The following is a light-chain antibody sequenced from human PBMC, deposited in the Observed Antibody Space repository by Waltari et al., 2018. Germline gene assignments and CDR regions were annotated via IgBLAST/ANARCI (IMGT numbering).Light chain of an antibody. CDR1: ASNTGRNA. Sequence: QSVLTQPPSVSEAPRPSVPTPCSGSASNTGRNAAHWYQQPPGKAPKLPIYFSDLLPSGVSDRFSGSKSGTSASLAISGLQSEDEADYYCAAWDDSLNGWVFGGGTKLTVL. V-gene: IGLV1-36*01. CDR3: AAWDDSLNGWV. CDR2: FSD. J-gene: IGLJ3*02.